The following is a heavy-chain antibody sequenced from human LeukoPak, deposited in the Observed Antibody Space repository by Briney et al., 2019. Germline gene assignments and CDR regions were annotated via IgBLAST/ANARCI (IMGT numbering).Heavy chain of an antibody. CDR3: ARQVGSGWYGYFDH. CDR1: GGSISSGGDY. CDR2: IYYSGSA. V-gene: IGHV4-31*03. J-gene: IGHJ4*02. Sequence: SETLSLTCTVSGGSISSGGDYWSWIHQHPGKGLEWIGYIYYSGSAYYNPSLKSRVAISVDTSNNQFSLNLSSVTAADTAVYYCARQVGSGWYGYFDHWGQGTLVTVSS. D-gene: IGHD6-19*01.